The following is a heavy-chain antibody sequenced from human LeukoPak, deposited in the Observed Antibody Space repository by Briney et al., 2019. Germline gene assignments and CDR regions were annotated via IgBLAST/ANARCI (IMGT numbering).Heavy chain of an antibody. J-gene: IGHJ6*04. CDR1: GFTFSSYS. V-gene: IGHV3-21*01. CDR3: AELGITMIGGV. Sequence: GGSLRLSCAASGFTFSSYSMNWVRQAPGKGLEWVSSISTSSSYIYYADSMKGRFTISRDNAKNSLYLQMNSLRAEDTAVYYCAELGITMIGGVWGKGTTVTISS. D-gene: IGHD3-10*02. CDR2: ISTSSSYI.